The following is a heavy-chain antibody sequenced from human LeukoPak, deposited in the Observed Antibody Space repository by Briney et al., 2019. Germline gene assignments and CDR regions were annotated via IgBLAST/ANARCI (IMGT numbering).Heavy chain of an antibody. CDR3: ARDAGSYVGWRDYYYGMDV. Sequence: SQTLSLTCAISGDSVSSNSAAWNWIRQSPSRGLEWLGRTYYRSKWYNDYAVSVKSRITINPDTSKNQFSLQLNSVTPEDTAVYYCARDAGSYVGWRDYYYGMDVWGQGTTVTVSS. V-gene: IGHV6-1*01. CDR2: TYYRSKWYN. D-gene: IGHD3-16*01. CDR1: GDSVSSNSAA. J-gene: IGHJ6*02.